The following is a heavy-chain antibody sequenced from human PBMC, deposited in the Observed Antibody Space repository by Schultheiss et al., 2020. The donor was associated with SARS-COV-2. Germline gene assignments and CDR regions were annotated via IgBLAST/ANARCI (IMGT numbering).Heavy chain of an antibody. CDR1: GGSISNYY. CDR3: ARRYSSSSGLGFDS. CDR2: IHYSGST. D-gene: IGHD6-6*01. J-gene: IGHJ5*01. V-gene: IGHV4-59*08. Sequence: SQTLPLTCSVSGGSISNYYWSWIRQPPGKGLEWIGCIHYSGSTNYNPSLKSRVTISVDTSKNQFSLKLSSVTAADTAVYYCARRYSSSSGLGFDSWGQGTLVTVSS.